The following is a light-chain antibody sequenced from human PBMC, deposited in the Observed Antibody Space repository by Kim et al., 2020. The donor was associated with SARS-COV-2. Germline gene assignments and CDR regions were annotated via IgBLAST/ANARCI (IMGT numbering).Light chain of an antibody. CDR2: QYN. J-gene: IGLJ2*01. CDR3: QAWDSSTVV. Sequence: SVSPGQTASITCSGDKLGDKYACWYHQKPGQSPVLVIYQYNQRPSGIPERFSGSNSGNTATLTISGTQAMDEADYYCQAWDSSTVVFGGGTQLTVL. CDR1: KLGDKY. V-gene: IGLV3-1*01.